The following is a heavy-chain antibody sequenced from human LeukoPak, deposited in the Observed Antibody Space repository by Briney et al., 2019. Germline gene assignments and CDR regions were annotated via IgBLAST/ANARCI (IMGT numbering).Heavy chain of an antibody. D-gene: IGHD3-10*01. J-gene: IGHJ4*02. CDR2: INAGNGNT. V-gene: IGHV1-3*03. CDR1: GYTFTIYA. CDR3: ARSLGGFGDRYFDY. Sequence: ASVKVSCKASGYTFTIYAMHWVRQAPGQRLEWMGWINAGNGNTKYSQEFQGRVTITRDTSASTAYMELSSLRSEDMAVYYCARSLGGFGDRYFDYWGQGTLVTVSS.